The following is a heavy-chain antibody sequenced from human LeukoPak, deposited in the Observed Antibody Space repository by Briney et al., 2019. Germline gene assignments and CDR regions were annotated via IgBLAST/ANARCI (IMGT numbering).Heavy chain of an antibody. V-gene: IGHV5-51*01. CDR3: ARGCSSTSCYGGGGYYYYYGMDV. Sequence: GESLKISCKGSGYSFTSYWIGWVRQMPGKGLEWMGIIYPGDSDTRYSPSFQGQVIISADKSVSTAYLQWSSLKASDTAIYYCARGCSSTSCYGGGGYYYYYGMDVWGQGTTVTVSS. D-gene: IGHD2-2*01. CDR1: GYSFTSYW. CDR2: IYPGDSDT. J-gene: IGHJ6*02.